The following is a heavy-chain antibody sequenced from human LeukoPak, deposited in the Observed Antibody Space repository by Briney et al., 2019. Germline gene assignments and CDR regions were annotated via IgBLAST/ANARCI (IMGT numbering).Heavy chain of an antibody. CDR2: IRYDGSNK. Sequence: GGSLRLSCAASGFTFSSYGMHWVRQAPGKGLEWVAFIRYDGSNKYYADSVKGRFTISRDNSKNTLYLQMNSLRAEDTAVYFCAKAGWSCSSTNCYTSHYYYYMDVWGKGTTVTVSS. CDR3: AKAGWSCSSTNCYTSHYYYYMDV. D-gene: IGHD2-2*02. CDR1: GFTFSSYG. V-gene: IGHV3-30*02. J-gene: IGHJ6*03.